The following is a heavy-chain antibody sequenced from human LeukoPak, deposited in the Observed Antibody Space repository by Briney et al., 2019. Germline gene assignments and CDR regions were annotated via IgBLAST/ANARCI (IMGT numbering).Heavy chain of an antibody. D-gene: IGHD1-26*01. CDR1: GGSISSYY. CDR2: IYPSGST. V-gene: IGHV4-4*07. J-gene: IGHJ4*02. Sequence: SETLSLTCTVSGGSISSYYWTWIRQPAGKGLEWIGRIYPSGSTNYNPSLKSRVTMSVDTSKNQFSLKLNSVTAADTAAYYCARENSGSYRQFDYWGLGTLVTVSS. CDR3: ARENSGSYRQFDY.